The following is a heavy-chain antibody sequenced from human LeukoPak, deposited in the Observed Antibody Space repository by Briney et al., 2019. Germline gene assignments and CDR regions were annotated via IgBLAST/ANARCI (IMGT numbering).Heavy chain of an antibody. CDR3: ARDLGVYGSGTFDP. V-gene: IGHV4-38-2*02. J-gene: IGHJ5*02. CDR2: IYHSGST. Sequence: SETLSLTCAVSGYSIGSGYYWGWIRQPPGKGLGWIGSIYHSGSTYYNPSLKSRVTISVDTSKNQFSLKLSSVTAADTAVYYCARDLGVYGSGTFDPWGQGTLVTVSS. D-gene: IGHD3-10*01. CDR1: GYSIGSGYY.